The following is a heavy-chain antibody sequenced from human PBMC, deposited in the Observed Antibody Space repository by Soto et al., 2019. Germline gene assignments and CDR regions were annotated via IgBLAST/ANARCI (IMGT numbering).Heavy chain of an antibody. D-gene: IGHD3-3*01. CDR3: AKWAPYYDFWSGYSDY. CDR2: MSYDASNK. J-gene: IGHJ4*02. Sequence: QVQLVESGGGVVQPGRSLRLSCVASGFTFSSYGMHWVRQAPGKGLEWVAVMSYDASNKYYADSVKGRFTISRDNSKNTLYLQMSGLRAEDTAVYYCAKWAPYYDFWSGYSDYWGQGTLVTVSS. CDR1: GFTFSSYG. V-gene: IGHV3-30*18.